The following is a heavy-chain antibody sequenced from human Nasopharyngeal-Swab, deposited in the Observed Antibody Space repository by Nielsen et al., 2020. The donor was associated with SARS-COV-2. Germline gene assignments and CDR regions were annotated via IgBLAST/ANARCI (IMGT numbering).Heavy chain of an antibody. D-gene: IGHD5-24*01. J-gene: IGHJ4*02. CDR1: GFTFSDYY. V-gene: IGHV3-7*01. CDR3: ARASDPPVQLFLPPDY. CDR2: IDQSGLEE. Sequence: GESLKISCAASGFTFSDYYMAWIRQAPGKGLEWVANIDQSGLEEYYVDSVKGRFTISRDNAKNSLYLQMNSLRADDTAVYYCARASDPPVQLFLPPDYWGQGTLVTVSS.